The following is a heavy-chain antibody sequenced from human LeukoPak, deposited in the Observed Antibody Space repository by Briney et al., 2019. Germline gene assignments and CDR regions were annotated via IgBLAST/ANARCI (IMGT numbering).Heavy chain of an antibody. Sequence: ASAKVSCKSSGYTFTGYYMHWVRQAPGQGLEWMGWINPNSGGTNYAQKFQGRVTMTRDTSINTAYMELSSLRSDDTAVYYCARGPLVRGVVIKGAFDVWGQGTMVTVSS. D-gene: IGHD3-10*01. CDR1: GYTFTGYY. CDR3: ARGPLVRGVVIKGAFDV. V-gene: IGHV1-2*02. CDR2: INPNSGGT. J-gene: IGHJ3*01.